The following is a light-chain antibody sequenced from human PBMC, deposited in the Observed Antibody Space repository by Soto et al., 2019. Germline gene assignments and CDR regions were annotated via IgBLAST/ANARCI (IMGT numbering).Light chain of an antibody. V-gene: IGKV1-16*01. CDR1: QDISNY. Sequence: DIQMTQSPSSLSASVGDRVTITCRASQDISNYLAWFQQQPGKAPRSLIYVASTLQSGVPSRFSGSGSGTDFTLTISSLQPEDFATYYCQQLNTFPITFGQGTRLEIK. CDR3: QQLNTFPIT. J-gene: IGKJ5*01. CDR2: VAS.